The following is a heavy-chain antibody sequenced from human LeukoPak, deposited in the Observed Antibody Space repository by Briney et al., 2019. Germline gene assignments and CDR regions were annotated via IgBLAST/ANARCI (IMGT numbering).Heavy chain of an antibody. Sequence: GRSLRLSCAASGFTFSSYAMHWVRQAPGKGLEWVAVISYDGSNKYYADSVKGRFTISRDISKNTLYLQMNSLRAEDTAVYYCARDLVRGYCYYYGMDVWGQGTTVTVSS. CDR3: ARDLVRGYCYYYGMDV. CDR2: ISYDGSNK. J-gene: IGHJ6*02. D-gene: IGHD1-26*01. V-gene: IGHV3-30-3*01. CDR1: GFTFSSYA.